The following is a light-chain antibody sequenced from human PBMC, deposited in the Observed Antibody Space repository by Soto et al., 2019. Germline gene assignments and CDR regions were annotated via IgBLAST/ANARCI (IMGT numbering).Light chain of an antibody. CDR3: QQYYSPPYT. J-gene: IGKJ2*01. CDR2: WAS. V-gene: IGKV4-1*01. Sequence: DIVMTQSPDSLAVSLGERATINCKSSQSVSYSSNNKNYLAWYQQKAGQPPKLLIYWASTRESGVPDRFSGGGSGTDFTLTSSSVQAEDVAVYSCQQYYSPPYTFGQGTKLEIK. CDR1: QSVSYSSNNKNY.